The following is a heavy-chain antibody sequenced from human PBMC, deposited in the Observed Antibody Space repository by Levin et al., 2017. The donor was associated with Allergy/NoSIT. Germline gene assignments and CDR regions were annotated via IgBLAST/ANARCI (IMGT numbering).Heavy chain of an antibody. CDR3: AREAPLEDCSSTSCYSRGVTNYYDYGMDG. V-gene: IGHV3-11*01. D-gene: IGHD2-2*01. CDR2: ISSSGSTI. CDR1: GFTFSDYY. J-gene: IGHJ6*02. Sequence: GGSLRLSCAASGFTFSDYYMSWIRQAPGKGLEWVSYISSSGSTIYYADSVKGRFTISRDNAKNSLYLQMNSLRAEDTAVYHCAREAPLEDCSSTSCYSRGVTNYYDYGMDGWGQGTTVTVSS.